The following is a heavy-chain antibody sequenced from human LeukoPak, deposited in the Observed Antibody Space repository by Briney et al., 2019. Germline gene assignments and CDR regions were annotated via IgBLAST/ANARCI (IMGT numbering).Heavy chain of an antibody. Sequence: GASVKVSCKVSGYTFTSYYMHWVRQAPGQGLEWMGIINPSGGSTSYAQKFQGRVTMTTDTSTSTAYMELRSLRSDDTAVYYCARVRQYYDYVWGSYRYDYWGQGTLVTVSS. CDR3: ARVRQYYDYVWGSYRYDY. V-gene: IGHV1-46*01. D-gene: IGHD3-16*02. CDR2: INPSGGST. J-gene: IGHJ4*02. CDR1: GYTFTSYY.